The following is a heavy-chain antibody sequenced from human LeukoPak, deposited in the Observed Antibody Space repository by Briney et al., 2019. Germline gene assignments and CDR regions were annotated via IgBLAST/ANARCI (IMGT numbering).Heavy chain of an antibody. V-gene: IGHV3-23*01. CDR3: AKTKHIVVVTAHDY. J-gene: IGHJ4*02. CDR1: GFTFSSYA. D-gene: IGHD2-21*02. Sequence: GGSLRLSCAASGFTFSSYAMSWVRQAPGKGLEWVSAISGSGGSTYYADSVKGRFTISRDNSKNTLYLQMNSLRAEDTAVYYCAKTKHIVVVTAHDYWGQGTLVTVSS. CDR2: ISGSGGST.